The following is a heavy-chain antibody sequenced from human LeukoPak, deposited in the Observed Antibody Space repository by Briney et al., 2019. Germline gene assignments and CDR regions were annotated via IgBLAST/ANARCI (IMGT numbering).Heavy chain of an antibody. V-gene: IGHV4-59*01. CDR3: ARDRDDFWSGYYIPGFYY. Sequence: MPSETLSLTCTVSGGSISSYYWSWIRQPPGKGLEWVGYIYYSGSTNYNPSLKSRVTISVDTSKNQFSLKLSSVTAADTAVYYRARDRDDFWSGYYIPGFYYWGQGTLVTVSS. J-gene: IGHJ4*02. D-gene: IGHD3-3*01. CDR1: GGSISSYY. CDR2: IYYSGST.